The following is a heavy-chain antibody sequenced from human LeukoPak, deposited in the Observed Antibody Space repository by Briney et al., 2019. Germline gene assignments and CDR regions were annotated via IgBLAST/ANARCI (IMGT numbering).Heavy chain of an antibody. V-gene: IGHV4-31*03. CDR2: IYYSGST. J-gene: IGHJ4*02. CDR3: ARDGDSSGHGFDY. Sequence: SETLSLTCTVSGGSISSGGFYWSWIRQHPGKGLEWIGYIYYSGSTYYNPSLKSRVTISVDTSKNQFSLKLSSVTAADTAVYYCARDGDSSGHGFDYWGQGTLVTVSS. D-gene: IGHD3-22*01. CDR1: GGSISSGGFY.